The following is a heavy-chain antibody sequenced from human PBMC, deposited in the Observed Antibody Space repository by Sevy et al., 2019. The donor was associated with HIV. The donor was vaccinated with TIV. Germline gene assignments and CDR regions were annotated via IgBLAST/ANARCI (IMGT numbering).Heavy chain of an antibody. CDR1: GFTFNIYS. D-gene: IGHD6-19*01. CDR2: MTSDLNTI. Sequence: GGSLRLSCAASGFTFNIYSMNWVRQAPGKGLEWISYMTSDLNTIYYADSVKGRFTISRDNDRYLLFLQMDVLRDDDTGVYYCARSVAGNFDSWGRGTLVTVSS. J-gene: IGHJ4*02. CDR3: ARSVAGNFDS. V-gene: IGHV3-48*02.